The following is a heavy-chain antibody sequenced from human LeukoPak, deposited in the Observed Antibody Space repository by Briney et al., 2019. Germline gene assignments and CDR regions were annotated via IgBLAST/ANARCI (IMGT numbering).Heavy chain of an antibody. CDR2: INHSGST. CDR3: ARANRLGYCSGGSCYNWFDP. D-gene: IGHD2-15*01. Sequence: SETLSLTCAVYGGSFSGYYWSWIRQPPGKGLEWIGEINHSGSTNYNPSLKSRVTISVDTSKNQFSLKLSSVTAADTAVYYYARANRLGYCSGGSCYNWFDPWGQGTLVTVSS. J-gene: IGHJ5*02. CDR1: GGSFSGYY. V-gene: IGHV4-34*01.